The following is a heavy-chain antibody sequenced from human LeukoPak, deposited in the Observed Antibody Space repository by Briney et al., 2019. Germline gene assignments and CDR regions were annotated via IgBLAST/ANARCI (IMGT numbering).Heavy chain of an antibody. CDR2: IIPIFGTA. CDR1: GGTFTSYA. Sequence: SVKVSCKASGGTFTSYAISWVRQAPGQGLEWMGRIIPIFGTANYAQKFQGRVTITTDESTSTGYMELSCLRSEDTAVYYCARDAPIIPYCTNGVCYTGYDAFYIWGQGTMVTVSS. V-gene: IGHV1-69*05. D-gene: IGHD2-8*01. CDR3: ARDAPIIPYCTNGVCYTGYDAFYI. J-gene: IGHJ3*02.